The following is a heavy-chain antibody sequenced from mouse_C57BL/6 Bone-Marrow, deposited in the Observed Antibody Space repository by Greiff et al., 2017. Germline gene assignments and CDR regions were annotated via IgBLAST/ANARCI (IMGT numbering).Heavy chain of an antibody. V-gene: IGHV5-4*01. CDR2: ISDGGSYT. CDR3: ARDRGDY. CDR1: GFTFSSYA. Sequence: EVQVVESGGGLVKPGGSLKLSCAASGFTFSSYAMSWVRQTPEKRLEWVATISDGGSYTYYPDNVKGRFTISRDNAKNNLYLQMSHLKSEDTAMYYCARDRGDYWGQGTSVTVSS. J-gene: IGHJ4*01.